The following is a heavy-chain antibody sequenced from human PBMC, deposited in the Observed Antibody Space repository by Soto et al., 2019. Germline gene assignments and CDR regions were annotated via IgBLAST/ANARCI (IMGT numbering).Heavy chain of an antibody. CDR3: ARSSGGSSWYPPDY. Sequence: QVQLVESGGGVVQPGSSLRLSCAACGFTFSSYGMQWVRQSPGEGPEWVAIVANDGSNQYYAESVKGRFTISRDNSKTTVFLEMDSLRPEDTAVYYCARSSGGSSWYPPDYWGQGTLVTVSS. D-gene: IGHD6-13*01. V-gene: IGHV3-30*03. J-gene: IGHJ4*02. CDR2: VANDGSNQ. CDR1: GFTFSSYG.